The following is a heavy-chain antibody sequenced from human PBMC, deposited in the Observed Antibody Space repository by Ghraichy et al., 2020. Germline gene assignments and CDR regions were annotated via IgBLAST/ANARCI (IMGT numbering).Heavy chain of an antibody. D-gene: IGHD6-19*01. CDR3: ARAYSSGWDWFDP. Sequence: SETLSLTCTVSGVSISSYYWSWIRQPAGKGLEWIGHIYTSGSPNYSPSLKSRVTMSVDTSKNQFSLKLSSVTAADTAVYYCARAYSSGWDWFDPWGQGTLVTVSS. V-gene: IGHV4-4*07. CDR2: IYTSGSP. J-gene: IGHJ5*02. CDR1: GVSISSYY.